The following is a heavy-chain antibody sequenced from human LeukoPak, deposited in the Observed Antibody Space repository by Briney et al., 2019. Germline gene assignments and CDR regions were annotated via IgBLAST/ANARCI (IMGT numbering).Heavy chain of an antibody. CDR1: GYSFTSYW. CDR3: ARLGGYDYVWRSYRAPFDY. V-gene: IGHV5-51*01. Sequence: GESLKISCKGSGYSFTSYWIGWVRQMPGKGLEWMGIIYPGDSDTRYSPSFQGQVTISADKSISTAYLQWSSLKASDTAMYYCARLGGYDYVWRSYRAPFDYWGQGTLVTVSS. CDR2: IYPGDSDT. D-gene: IGHD3-16*02. J-gene: IGHJ4*02.